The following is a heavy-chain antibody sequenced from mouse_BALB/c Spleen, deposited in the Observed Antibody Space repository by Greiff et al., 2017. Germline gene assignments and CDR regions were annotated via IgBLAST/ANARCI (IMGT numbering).Heavy chain of an antibody. V-gene: IGHV5-17*02. CDR1: GFTFSSFG. Sequence: EVQGVESGGGLVQPGGSRKLSCAASGFTFSSFGMHWVRQAPEKGLEWVAYISSGSSTIYYADTVKGRFTISRDNPKNTLFLQMTSLRSEDTAMYYCASRGNYLYAMDYWGQGTSVTVSS. D-gene: IGHD1-1*02. J-gene: IGHJ4*01. CDR3: ASRGNYLYAMDY. CDR2: ISSGSSTI.